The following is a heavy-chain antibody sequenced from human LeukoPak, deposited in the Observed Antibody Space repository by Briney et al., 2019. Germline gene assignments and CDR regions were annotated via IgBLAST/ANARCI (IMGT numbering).Heavy chain of an antibody. CDR3: ARHPSLVGFDY. Sequence: KTSETLSLTCTVSGGSISSYYWSWIRQPPGKGLEWIGYIYYSGSTNYNPSLKSRVTISVDTSKNQFSLKLSSVTAADTAVYYCARHPSLVGFDYWGQGTLVTVSS. V-gene: IGHV4-59*08. CDR2: IYYSGST. J-gene: IGHJ4*02. CDR1: GGSISSYY. D-gene: IGHD2-15*01.